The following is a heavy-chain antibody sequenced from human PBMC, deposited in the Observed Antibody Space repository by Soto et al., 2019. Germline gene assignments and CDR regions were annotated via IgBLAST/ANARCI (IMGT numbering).Heavy chain of an antibody. J-gene: IGHJ4*02. CDR3: SKREGYGAVDY. Sequence: EAQLLESGGGLVQPGGSLRLSCAASGFTFSIYAMTWVRQAPGKGLEWVSGMSGSGGSTYYADSVKGRLTISQDNSKNTLYLQMSSLRAEDTAVYYCSKREGYGAVDYWGQGTLVTVSS. CDR2: MSGSGGST. V-gene: IGHV3-23*01. D-gene: IGHD5-12*01. CDR1: GFTFSIYA.